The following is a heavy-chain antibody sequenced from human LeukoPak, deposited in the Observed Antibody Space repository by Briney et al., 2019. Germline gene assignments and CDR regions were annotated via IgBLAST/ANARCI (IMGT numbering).Heavy chain of an antibody. CDR1: GGSISSSSYY. J-gene: IGHJ3*02. CDR3: ARDKTDPIRGWAAFDI. Sequence: SETLSLTCTVSGGSISSSSYYWGWIRQPPGKGLEWIGSIYYSGSTYYNPSLKSRVTISVDTSKNQFSLKLSSVTAADTAVYYCARDKTDPIRGWAAFDIWGQGTMVTVSS. D-gene: IGHD6-19*01. V-gene: IGHV4-39*07. CDR2: IYYSGST.